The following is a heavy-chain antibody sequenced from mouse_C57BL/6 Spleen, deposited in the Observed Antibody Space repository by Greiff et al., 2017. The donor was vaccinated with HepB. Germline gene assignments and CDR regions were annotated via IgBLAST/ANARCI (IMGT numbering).Heavy chain of an antibody. CDR1: GFTFSSYA. D-gene: IGHD2-5*01. V-gene: IGHV5-9-1*02. CDR2: ISSGGDYI. CDR3: TRDSYSNYDAMDY. Sequence: EVMLVESGEGLVKPGGSLKLSCAASGFTFSSYAMSWVRQTPEKRLEWVAYISSGGDYIYYADTVKGRFTISRDNARNTLYLQMSSLKSEDTAMYYCTRDSYSNYDAMDYWGQGTSVTVSS. J-gene: IGHJ4*01.